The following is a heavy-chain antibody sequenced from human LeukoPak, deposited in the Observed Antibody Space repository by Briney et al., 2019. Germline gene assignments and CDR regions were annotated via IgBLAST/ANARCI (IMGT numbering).Heavy chain of an antibody. V-gene: IGHV6-1*01. CDR3: ARDGPGYSGGLLYNWFDP. CDR2: TYYRSKWYN. J-gene: IGHJ5*02. CDR1: GDSVSSNSAA. Sequence: SQTLSLTCAISGDSVSSNSAAWNWIRQSPSRGLEWLGRTYYRSKWYNDYAVSVKSRITINPDTSKNQFSLQLNSVTSEDTAVYYCARDGPGYSGGLLYNWFDPWGQGTLVTVSS. D-gene: IGHD1-26*01.